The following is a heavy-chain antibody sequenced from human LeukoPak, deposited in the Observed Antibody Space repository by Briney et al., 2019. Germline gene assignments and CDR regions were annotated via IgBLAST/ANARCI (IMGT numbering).Heavy chain of an antibody. CDR2: MNPNNGDT. CDR1: GYTFTAHY. V-gene: IGHV1-2*02. J-gene: IGHJ3*01. D-gene: IGHD2-2*01. Sequence: ASVKVSCKTSGYTFTAHYIHGIRQAPGQGGEGMGWMNPNNGDTNYAQKFQGRVTLTRDRTGRTAYMELTRRKSYDGAVYHCARVRVGYCSSTSCYSAGFDFWGQRTMVTVSS. CDR3: ARVRVGYCSSTSCYSAGFDF.